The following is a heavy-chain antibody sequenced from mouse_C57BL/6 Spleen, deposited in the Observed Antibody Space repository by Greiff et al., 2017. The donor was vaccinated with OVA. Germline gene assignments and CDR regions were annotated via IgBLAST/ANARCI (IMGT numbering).Heavy chain of an antibody. CDR2: IDPSDSYT. D-gene: IGHD2-5*01. CDR1: GYTFTSYW. Sequence: QVQLQQPGAELVMPGASVKLSCKASGYTFTSYWMHWVKQRPGQGLEWIGEIDPSDSYTNYNQKFKGKSTLTVDKSSSTAYMQLSSLTSVDSAVYYSARFYSNLYYYAMDYWGKGTSVTVSS. CDR3: ARFYSNLYYYAMDY. J-gene: IGHJ4*01. V-gene: IGHV1-69*01.